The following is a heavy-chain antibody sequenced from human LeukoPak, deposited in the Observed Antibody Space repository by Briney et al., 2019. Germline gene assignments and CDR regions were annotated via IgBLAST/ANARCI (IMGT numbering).Heavy chain of an antibody. V-gene: IGHV3-33*01. Sequence: PGRSLRLSCAAPGFTFSSYGMHWVRQAPGKGLEWVAVIWYDGSNKYYADSVKGRFTISRDNSKNTLYLQMNSLRAEDTAVYYCARDPENYGSGSYQGFDPWGQGTLVTVSS. CDR1: GFTFSSYG. CDR3: ARDPENYGSGSYQGFDP. CDR2: IWYDGSNK. D-gene: IGHD3-10*01. J-gene: IGHJ5*02.